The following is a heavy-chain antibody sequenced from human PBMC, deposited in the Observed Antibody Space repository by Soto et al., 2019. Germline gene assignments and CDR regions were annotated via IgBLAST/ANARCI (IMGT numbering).Heavy chain of an antibody. D-gene: IGHD6-13*01. CDR1: GGSISSSSYY. CDR2: IYYSGST. V-gene: IGHV4-39*01. Sequence: SETLSLTCTVSGGSISSSSYYWGWIRQPPGKGLEWIGSIYYSGSTYYNPSLKSRVTISVDTSKNQFSLKLSSVTAADTAVYYCARSYSSSWGYYYYMDVWGKGTTVTVSS. CDR3: ARSYSSSWGYYYYMDV. J-gene: IGHJ6*03.